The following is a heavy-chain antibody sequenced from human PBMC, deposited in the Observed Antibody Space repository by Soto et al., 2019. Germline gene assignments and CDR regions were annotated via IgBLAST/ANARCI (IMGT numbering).Heavy chain of an antibody. D-gene: IGHD3-22*01. J-gene: IGHJ4*02. CDR2: ISYDGSNK. CDR3: AKEHHYYDSSGYYYGGYYFDY. CDR1: GFTFSSYG. V-gene: IGHV3-30*18. Sequence: QVQLVESGGGVVQPGRSLRLSCAASGFTFSSYGMHWVRQAPGKGLEWVAVISYDGSNKYYADSVKGRFTISRDNSKNTLYLQMNSLRAEDTAVYYCAKEHHYYDSSGYYYGGYYFDYWGQGTLVTVSS.